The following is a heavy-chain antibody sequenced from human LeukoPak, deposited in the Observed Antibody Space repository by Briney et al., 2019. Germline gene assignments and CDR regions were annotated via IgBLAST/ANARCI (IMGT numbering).Heavy chain of an antibody. J-gene: IGHJ4*02. CDR2: INPNSGGS. CDR1: GYTFTGYY. V-gene: IGHV1-2*04. D-gene: IGHD3-22*01. CDR3: ARASYYDSSGYWAYFDY. Sequence: GASVKVSCKASGYTFTGYYMHWVRQAPGQGLEWMGWINPNSGGSNYAQKFQGWVTMTRDTSISTAYMELSRLRSDDTAVYYCARASYYDSSGYWAYFDYWGQGTLVTVSS.